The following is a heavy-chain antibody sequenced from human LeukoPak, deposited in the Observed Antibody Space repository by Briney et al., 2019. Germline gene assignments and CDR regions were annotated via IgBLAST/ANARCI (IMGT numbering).Heavy chain of an antibody. J-gene: IGHJ4*02. CDR3: ARDSVGATTRGTAYFDY. Sequence: PGRSLRLSCTASGFAFSSYTVQWVRQAPGKGLEWVAVISFDGHKKYYADSVKGRFTISRDNSKNTLYLQMNSLRAEDTAVYYCARDSVGATTRGTAYFDYWGQGTLVTVSS. CDR1: GFAFSSYT. V-gene: IGHV3-30-3*01. D-gene: IGHD1-26*01. CDR2: ISFDGHKK.